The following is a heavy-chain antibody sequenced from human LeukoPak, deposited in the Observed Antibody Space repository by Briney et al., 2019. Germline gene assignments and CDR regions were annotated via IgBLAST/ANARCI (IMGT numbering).Heavy chain of an antibody. J-gene: IGHJ5*02. D-gene: IGHD6-13*01. CDR2: INDNGGTST. V-gene: IGHV3-23*01. CDR3: AKENWYLYNNNWYKTWFDP. Sequence: GGSLRLSSAASGFTFSTYGMGWVRQAPGKGLEWVSSINDNGGTSTWYADSVKGRFTISRDNSKNTLYLQMNSLRAEDTAIYYCAKENWYLYNNNWYKTWFDPWGQGTLVTVSS. CDR1: GFTFSTYG.